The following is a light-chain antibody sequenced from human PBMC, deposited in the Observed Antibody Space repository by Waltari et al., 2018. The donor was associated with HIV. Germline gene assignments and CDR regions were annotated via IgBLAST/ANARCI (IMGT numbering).Light chain of an antibody. J-gene: IGKJ2*01. V-gene: IGKV3-15*01. Sequence: EIVMTQSPATLSVSPGERATLSCRASQTVSSNLAWYQQKPGQAPRLLIHGASSRATGVPARFSGSGSGTEFTLTISSLQSEDFAVYYCQQRSSWPPYTFGQGTKLEIK. CDR1: QTVSSN. CDR2: GAS. CDR3: QQRSSWPPYT.